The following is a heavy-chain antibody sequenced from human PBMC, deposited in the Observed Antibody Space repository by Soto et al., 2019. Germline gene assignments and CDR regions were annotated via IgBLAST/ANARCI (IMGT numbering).Heavy chain of an antibody. CDR1: GYIFTGYF. CDR3: ASFYSSRGEFYYYGMDV. CDR2: INPNSGGT. Sequence: ASVKVSCKASGYIFTGYFMHWARQAPGQGLEWMGWINPNSGGTNYAQKFQGRVTLTRDTSISTAYMDLSSLRSDDTAVYYCASFYSSRGEFYYYGMDVWGQGTTVTVSS. J-gene: IGHJ6*02. D-gene: IGHD6-13*01. V-gene: IGHV1-2*02.